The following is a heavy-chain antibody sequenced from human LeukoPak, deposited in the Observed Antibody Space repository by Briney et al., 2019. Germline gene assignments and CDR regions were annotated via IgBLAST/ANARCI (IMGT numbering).Heavy chain of an antibody. Sequence: SETLSLTCTVSGGSISSGDYYWSWIRQPPGKGLEWIGYIYYSGSTNYNPSLRSRVTISLDTSKNQFSLKLSSVTAADTAVYYCARDLVTGWYDAFDIWGQGTMVTVSS. CDR1: GGSISSGDYY. CDR3: ARDLVTGWYDAFDI. J-gene: IGHJ3*02. CDR2: IYYSGST. V-gene: IGHV4-61*08. D-gene: IGHD4-23*01.